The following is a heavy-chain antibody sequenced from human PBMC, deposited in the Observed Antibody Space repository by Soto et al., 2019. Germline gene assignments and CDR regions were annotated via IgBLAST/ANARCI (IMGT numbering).Heavy chain of an antibody. Sequence: ASVKVSCKASGYTFTGYYMHWVRQAPGQGLEWMGWINPNSGGTNYAQKFQGWVTMTRDTSISTAYMELSRLRSDDTAVYYCSRVFFFYGAPYYYYGMDVWGQGTTVTVSS. J-gene: IGHJ6*02. CDR2: INPNSGGT. CDR1: GYTFTGYY. D-gene: IGHD2-8*01. V-gene: IGHV1-2*04. CDR3: SRVFFFYGAPYYYYGMDV.